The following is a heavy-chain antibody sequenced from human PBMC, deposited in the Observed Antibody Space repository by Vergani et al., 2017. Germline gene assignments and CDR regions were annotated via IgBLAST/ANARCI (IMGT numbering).Heavy chain of an antibody. CDR3: ARQDYGSGIDP. CDR1: GGSISSSNW. Sequence: QVQLQESGPGLVKPSGTLSLTCAVSGGSISSSNWWSWVRQSPGKGLEWIGEIYHSGSTNYNTSLKTRVTISLDRSKNQFSLMLSSVTAADTAIYYCARQDYGSGIDPWGQGTLVTVSS. J-gene: IGHJ5*02. D-gene: IGHD3-10*01. CDR2: IYHSGST. V-gene: IGHV4-4*02.